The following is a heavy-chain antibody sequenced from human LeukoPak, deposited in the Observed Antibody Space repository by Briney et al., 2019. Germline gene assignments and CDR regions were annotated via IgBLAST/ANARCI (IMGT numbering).Heavy chain of an antibody. CDR1: GYSFTIYN. Sequence: ASVRVSCKASGYSFTIYNIHWVRQAPGQGLEWMGMINPSDGATTYAQRFQGRLTMTRDMSTTTVYMDLRSLRSEGTAVYFCAREKRGGLSGNLGGLFATYYTYYYMDVWGRGTMVTVSS. D-gene: IGHD1-26*01. CDR2: INPSDGAT. CDR3: AREKRGGLSGNLGGLFATYYTYYYMDV. J-gene: IGHJ6*03. V-gene: IGHV1-46*01.